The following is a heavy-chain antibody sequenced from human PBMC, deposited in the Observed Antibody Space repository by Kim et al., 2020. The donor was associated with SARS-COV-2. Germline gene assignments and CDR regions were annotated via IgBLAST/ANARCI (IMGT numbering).Heavy chain of an antibody. D-gene: IGHD6-19*01. CDR1: GFTFSSYS. CDR3: ARRASSGWYVDY. V-gene: IGHV3-21*01. Sequence: GGSLRLSCAASGFTFSSYSMNWVRQAPGKGLEWVSSISSSSSYIYYADSVKGRFTISRDNAKNSLYLQMNSLRAEDTAVYYCARRASSGWYVDYWGQGTLVTVSS. J-gene: IGHJ4*02. CDR2: ISSSSSYI.